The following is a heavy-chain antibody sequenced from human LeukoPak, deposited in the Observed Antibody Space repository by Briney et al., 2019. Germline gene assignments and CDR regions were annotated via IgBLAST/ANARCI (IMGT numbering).Heavy chain of an antibody. CDR2: INHSGST. D-gene: IGHD5-18*01. CDR1: GGPFSGYY. J-gene: IGHJ4*02. CDR3: ARVGWIQLWAIDY. V-gene: IGHV4-34*01. Sequence: PSETLSLTCAVYGGPFSGYYWSWIRQPPGKGLEWIGEINHSGSTNYNPSLKSRVTISVDTSKNQFSLKLSSVTAADTAVCYCARVGWIQLWAIDYWGQGTLVTVSS.